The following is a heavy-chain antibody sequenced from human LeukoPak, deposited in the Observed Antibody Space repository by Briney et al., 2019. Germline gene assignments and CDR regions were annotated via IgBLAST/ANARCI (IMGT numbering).Heavy chain of an antibody. V-gene: IGHV3-48*01. J-gene: IGHJ4*02. D-gene: IGHD4-17*01. Sequence: GGSLRLSCAASGFTFSSYSMNWVRQAPGKGLEWVSYISSSSSTIYYADSVKGRFTISRDNAKNSLYLQMNSLRAEDTAVYYCARDISAHGDDLPYYFDYWGQGTLVTVSS. CDR1: GFTFSSYS. CDR2: ISSSSSTI. CDR3: ARDISAHGDDLPYYFDY.